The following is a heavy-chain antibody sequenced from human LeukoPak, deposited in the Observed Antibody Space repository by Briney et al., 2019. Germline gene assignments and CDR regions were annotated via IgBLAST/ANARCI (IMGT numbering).Heavy chain of an antibody. J-gene: IGHJ4*02. CDR2: IYNNEKS. CDR3: AKDPHTGIAPDY. D-gene: IGHD5-18*01. V-gene: IGHV4-59*12. CDR1: AGSMGPSL. Sequence: PSETLSLTCTVSAGSMGPSLWTWIRQPPGKGLEWIGYIYNNEKSEYNPSLKSRLTLSLDTSKNQFSLKLSSVTAADTAVYYCAKDPHTGIAPDYWGQGTLVTVSS.